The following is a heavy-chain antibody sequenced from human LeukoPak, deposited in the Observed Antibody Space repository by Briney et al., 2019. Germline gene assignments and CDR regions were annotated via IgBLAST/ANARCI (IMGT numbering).Heavy chain of an antibody. CDR2: ISWDGGST. Sequence: GGSLRLSCAASRFTFDDYAMHWVRQAPGKGLEWVSLISWDGGSTYYADSVKGRFTFSRDNSKNSLYLQMNSLRAEDTALYYCAKASGTYLYYFDYWGQGTLVTVSP. CDR3: AKASGTYLYYFDY. V-gene: IGHV3-43D*03. J-gene: IGHJ4*02. D-gene: IGHD1-26*01. CDR1: RFTFDDYA.